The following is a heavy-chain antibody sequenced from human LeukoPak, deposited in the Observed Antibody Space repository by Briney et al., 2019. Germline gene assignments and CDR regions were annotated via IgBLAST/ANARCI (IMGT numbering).Heavy chain of an antibody. J-gene: IGHJ5*02. V-gene: IGHV3-74*01. D-gene: IGHD3-22*01. Sequence: PGGSLRLSCAASGFTFSSYLMHSVRHAPGKRLVWVSRINSDGSSTSYAHSVKGRVTISRDNAKSTLYLKMTSLRADDTAVYYCARGGYYSKDWFDPWGQGNLVTVSS. CDR1: GFTFSSYL. CDR3: ARGGYYSKDWFDP. CDR2: INSDGSST.